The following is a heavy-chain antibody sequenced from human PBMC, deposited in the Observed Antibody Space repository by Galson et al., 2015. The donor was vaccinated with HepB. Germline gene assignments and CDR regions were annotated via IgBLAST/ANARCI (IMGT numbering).Heavy chain of an antibody. CDR2: TYYRSKWYY. V-gene: IGHV6-1*01. CDR1: GDSVSSYSAA. CDR3: AREVTLPSLWFDTPTLSPFLETRLTVTSDTSVNQVVLTMTNLNPGDTATYYCASSQYAVTSAFDV. J-gene: IGHJ3*01. Sequence: CAISGDSVSSYSAAWTWSRQSPSRGLEWLGRTYYRSKWYYDYAVSFKSRITINSDTSKNQFSLQLYSVTPEDTAVYYCAREVTLPSLWFDTPTLSPFLETRLTVTSDTSVNQVVLTMTNLNPGDTATYYCASSQYAVTSAFDVWGPGTMVTVSS. D-gene: IGHD3-10*01.